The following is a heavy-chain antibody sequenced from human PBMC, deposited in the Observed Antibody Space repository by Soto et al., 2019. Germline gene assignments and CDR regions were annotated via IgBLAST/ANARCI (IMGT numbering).Heavy chain of an antibody. V-gene: IGHV3-53*01. CDR3: AKSSVWYPYFDS. CDR2: IYTGVST. D-gene: IGHD6-13*01. Sequence: GGSLRLSCAASGFTVSSNYMSWVRQAPGKGLEWVSVIYTGVSTYYADSVKGRFTISRDNSRDTLFLQMNSLRAEDTAIYYCAKSSVWYPYFDSWGQGTLVTVSS. CDR1: GFTVSSNY. J-gene: IGHJ4*02.